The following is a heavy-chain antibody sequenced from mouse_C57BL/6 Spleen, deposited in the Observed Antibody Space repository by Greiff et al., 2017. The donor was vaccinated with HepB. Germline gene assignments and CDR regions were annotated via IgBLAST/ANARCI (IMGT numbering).Heavy chain of an antibody. CDR1: GYTFTSYW. CDR3: ARSDYGSSYQFAY. J-gene: IGHJ3*01. D-gene: IGHD1-1*01. Sequence: VQLQQPGAELVKPGASVKLSCKASGYTFTSYWMQWVKQRPGQGLEWIGEIDPSDSYTNYNQKFKGKATLTVDKPSSTAYMQLSSLTSEDSAVYYCARSDYGSSYQFAYWGQGTLVTVSA. CDR2: IDPSDSYT. V-gene: IGHV1-50*01.